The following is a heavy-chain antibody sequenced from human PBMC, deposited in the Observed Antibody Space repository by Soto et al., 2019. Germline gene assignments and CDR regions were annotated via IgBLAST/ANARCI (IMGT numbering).Heavy chain of an antibody. D-gene: IGHD3-22*01. J-gene: IGHJ6*02. V-gene: IGHV3-30-3*01. Sequence: GGSLRLSCAASGFTFSSYAMHWVRQAPGKGLEWVAVISYDGSNKYYADSVKGRFTISRDNSKNTLYLQMNSLRAEDTAVYYCASAPVDSSGYYPLTQLGMDVWGQGTTVTVSS. CDR2: ISYDGSNK. CDR3: ASAPVDSSGYYPLTQLGMDV. CDR1: GFTFSSYA.